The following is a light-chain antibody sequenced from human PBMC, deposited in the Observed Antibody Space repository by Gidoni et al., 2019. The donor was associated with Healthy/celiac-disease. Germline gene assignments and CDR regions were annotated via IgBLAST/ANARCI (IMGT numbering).Light chain of an antibody. CDR3: QQYGSSPLT. CDR1: QSVSSSY. V-gene: IGKV3-20*01. Sequence: EIVLTQSPGTLSLSPGERATLSCRASQSVSSSYLAWYQQKPGQAPRLLIYGASSRATGIPDRFSGSGSGTDFTLTSSRLEPEDFAVYYCQQYGSSPLTFGGXTKVEIK. J-gene: IGKJ4*01. CDR2: GAS.